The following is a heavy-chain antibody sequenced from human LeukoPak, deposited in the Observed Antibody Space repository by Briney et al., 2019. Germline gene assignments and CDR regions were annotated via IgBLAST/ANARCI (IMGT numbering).Heavy chain of an antibody. D-gene: IGHD2-2*01. CDR1: GLTFSSYS. CDR3: AREGTDCSSTSCSEQVDY. V-gene: IGHV3-21*01. CDR2: ISSSSSYI. J-gene: IGHJ4*02. Sequence: GGSLRLSCAASGLTFSSYSMNWVRQAPGKGLEWVSSISSSSSYIYYADSVKGRFTISRDNAKNSLYLQMNSLRAEDTAVYYCAREGTDCSSTSCSEQVDYWGQGTLVTVSS.